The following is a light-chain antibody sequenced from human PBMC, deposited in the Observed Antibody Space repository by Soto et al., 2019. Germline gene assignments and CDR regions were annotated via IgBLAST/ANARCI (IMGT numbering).Light chain of an antibody. CDR2: GVS. Sequence: DIEMTQSPATLSVSPGERATLSCRASQTINNKLVWYQQKPGQAPRLLMYGVSARATGIPARFSGSGSGTEFTLTISSLQSEDSASYYCQQYYSGYTFGQGTKLEI. V-gene: IGKV3D-15*01. CDR1: QTINNK. J-gene: IGKJ2*01. CDR3: QQYYSGYT.